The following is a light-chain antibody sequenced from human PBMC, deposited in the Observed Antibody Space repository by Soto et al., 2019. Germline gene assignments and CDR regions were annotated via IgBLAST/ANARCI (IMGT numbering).Light chain of an antibody. J-gene: IGKJ3*01. V-gene: IGKV1-13*02. CDR1: QGISSA. Sequence: AIQLTQSPSSLSASEGDRVTITCRASQGISSALAWYQRKPGKPLKLLIYDGSSLESGVPSRFSGSGSGTDFTLTISSLQPEDFATYYCQQFNSYPLTFGPGTKVDVK. CDR2: DGS. CDR3: QQFNSYPLT.